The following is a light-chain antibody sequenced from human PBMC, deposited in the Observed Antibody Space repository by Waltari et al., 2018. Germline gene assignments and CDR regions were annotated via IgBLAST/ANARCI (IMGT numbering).Light chain of an antibody. CDR2: EGS. V-gene: IGLV2-23*01. CDR1: APDVGIFSV. CDR3: CSYAGSSTYV. Sequence: HSALPQPPSVSGYPGRSLTIACGRTAPDVGIFSVVSWYQQHPGKAPKLMIYEGSKRPSGVSNRFSGSKSGNTASLTISGLQAEDEADYYCCSYAGSSTYVFGTGTKVTVL. J-gene: IGLJ1*01.